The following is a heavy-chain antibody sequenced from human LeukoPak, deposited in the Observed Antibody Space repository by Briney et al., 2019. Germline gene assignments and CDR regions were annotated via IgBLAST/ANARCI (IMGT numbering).Heavy chain of an antibody. V-gene: IGHV1-2*06. D-gene: IGHD3-22*01. CDR1: GYTFTGYY. CDR3: AREGSPYYYDSSALWGYYYYGMDV. CDR2: INPNSGGT. Sequence: ASVTVSCKASGYTFTGYYMHWVRQAPGQGLEWMGRINPNSGGTNYAQKFQGRVTMTRDTSISTAYMELSRLRSDDTAVYYCAREGSPYYYDSSALWGYYYYGMDVWGQGITVTVSS. J-gene: IGHJ6*02.